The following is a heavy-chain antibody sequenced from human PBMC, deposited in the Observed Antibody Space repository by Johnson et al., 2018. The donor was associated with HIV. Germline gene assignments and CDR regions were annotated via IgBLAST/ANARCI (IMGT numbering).Heavy chain of an antibody. D-gene: IGHD2-2*01. CDR3: ARGIQPDAFDI. V-gene: IGHV3-11*01. J-gene: IGHJ3*02. Sequence: QVQLVESGGGLVKPGGSLRLSCVASGFTFSDYYMSWIRQAPGKGLEWISYISSSDSTIYSADSVQGRFTISRDNAKKSLYLQMNSLRAEDTAVYYCARGIQPDAFDIWGQGTMVTVSS. CDR1: GFTFSDYY. CDR2: ISSSDSTI.